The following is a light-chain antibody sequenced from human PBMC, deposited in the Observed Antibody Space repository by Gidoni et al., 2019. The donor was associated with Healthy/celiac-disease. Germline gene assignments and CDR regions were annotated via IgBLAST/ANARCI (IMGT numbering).Light chain of an antibody. CDR1: QSVSSSY. CDR3: QHYGSSFT. V-gene: IGKV3-20*01. Sequence: EIVLPQSPGTLSLSPGERATFSCRASQSVSSSYLAWYQQKPSQAPRLLIYGASSRATGIPDRFSGSGSGTDFTLTISRLEPEDFAVYYCQHYGSSFTFGHGTKVDIK. J-gene: IGKJ3*01. CDR2: GAS.